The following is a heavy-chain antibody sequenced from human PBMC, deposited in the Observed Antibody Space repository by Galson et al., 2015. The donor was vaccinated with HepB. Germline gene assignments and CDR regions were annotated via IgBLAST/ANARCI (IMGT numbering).Heavy chain of an antibody. CDR3: ARDGSLDYNYGKDV. J-gene: IGHJ6*02. CDR1: GFTFSRYA. Sequence: SLRLSCAASGFTFSRYAMNWVRQAPGKGLEWEAVISYDATNKYYADPVKGRFTISRDKSKNTLYLQMNSLRAEDTAVYYCARDGSLDYNYGKDVWGQGTTVTVSS. CDR2: ISYDATNK. V-gene: IGHV3-30-3*01.